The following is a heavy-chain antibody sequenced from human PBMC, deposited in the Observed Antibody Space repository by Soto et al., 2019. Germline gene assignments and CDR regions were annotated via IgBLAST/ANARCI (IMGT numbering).Heavy chain of an antibody. D-gene: IGHD1-26*01. CDR2: IYYSGST. CDR3: ARRYGGNLDY. V-gene: IGHV4-61*08. J-gene: IGHJ4*02. CDR1: GGSISSGGHY. Sequence: PSETLSLTCTVSGGSISSGGHYWSWIRQPPGKGLEWIGYIYYSGSTNYNPSLKSRVTISVDTSKNQFSLKLSSVTAADTAVYYCARRYGGNLDYWGQGTLVTVSS.